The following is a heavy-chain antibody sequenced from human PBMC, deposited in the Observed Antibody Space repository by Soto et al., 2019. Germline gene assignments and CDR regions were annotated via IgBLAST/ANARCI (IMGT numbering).Heavy chain of an antibody. CDR1: GFTFSSYG. J-gene: IGHJ3*02. V-gene: IGHV3-30*03. Sequence: PGGSLRLSCAASGFTFSSYGMHWVRQAPGKGLEWVAVISYDGSNKYYADSVKGRFTISRDNSKNTLYLQMNSLRAEDTAVYYCAADYGGTIDAFDIWGQGTMVTVSS. CDR2: ISYDGSNK. D-gene: IGHD4-17*01. CDR3: AADYGGTIDAFDI.